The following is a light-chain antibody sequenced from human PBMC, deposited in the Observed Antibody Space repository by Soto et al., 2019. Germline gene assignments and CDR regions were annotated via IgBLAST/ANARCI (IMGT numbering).Light chain of an antibody. V-gene: IGLV3-21*02. CDR3: QVWDSSSDHVV. Sequence: SYVLTQPPSVSAAPGQTARISCGGNNIGSKSVHWYQQRPGQAPVLVVFDDSERPSGIPERFSGSNSGNTATLTISRVEAGDEADYYCQVWDSSSDHVVFGGGTKVTVL. CDR1: NIGSKS. CDR2: DDS. J-gene: IGLJ2*01.